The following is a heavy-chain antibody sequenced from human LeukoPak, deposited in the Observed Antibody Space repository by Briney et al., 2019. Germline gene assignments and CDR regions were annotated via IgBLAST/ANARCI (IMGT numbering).Heavy chain of an antibody. CDR3: AKKVSVRSGPDAFDI. D-gene: IGHD3-10*01. J-gene: IGHJ3*02. V-gene: IGHV3-23*01. Sequence: GGSLRLSCAASGFTFSNYAMSWVRQAPGKGLEWVSLISGSIGSTSYAGSVKGRFTISRDNSKNTLYLQMNSLRAEDTAVYYCAKKVSVRSGPDAFDIWGQGTMVTVSS. CDR1: GFTFSNYA. CDR2: ISGSIGST.